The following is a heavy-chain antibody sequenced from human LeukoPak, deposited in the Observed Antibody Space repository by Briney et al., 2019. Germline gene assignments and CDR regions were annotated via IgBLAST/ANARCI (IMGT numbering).Heavy chain of an antibody. CDR2: ISGSGGST. CDR3: ARDSSGWKQFDY. J-gene: IGHJ4*02. Sequence: GGSLRLSCAASGFTFSSYAMSWVRQAPGKGLEWVSAISGSGGSTYYADSVKGRFTISRDNSKNSLYLQMNSLRAEDTAVYYCARDSSGWKQFDYWGQGTLVTVSS. CDR1: GFTFSSYA. V-gene: IGHV3-23*01. D-gene: IGHD6-19*01.